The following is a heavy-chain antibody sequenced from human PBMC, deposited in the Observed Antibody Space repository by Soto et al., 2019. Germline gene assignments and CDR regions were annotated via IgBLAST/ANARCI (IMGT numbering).Heavy chain of an antibody. V-gene: IGHV3-30*04. Sequence: GGSLRLSCAASGFTFSSYAMRWVRQAPGKGLEWVAVISYDGSNKYYADSVKGRFTISRDNSKNTLYLQMNSLRAEDTAVYFCARDRGSFDYWGQGTLVTVSS. CDR2: ISYDGSNK. CDR3: ARDRGSFDY. D-gene: IGHD1-26*01. CDR1: GFTFSSYA. J-gene: IGHJ4*02.